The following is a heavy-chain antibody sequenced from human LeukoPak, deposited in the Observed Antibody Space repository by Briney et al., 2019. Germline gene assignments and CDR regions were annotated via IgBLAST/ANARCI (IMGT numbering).Heavy chain of an antibody. J-gene: IGHJ4*02. D-gene: IGHD3-10*01. CDR1: GFTFSSYW. CDR3: AKGVFGSRSTSFADN. V-gene: IGHV3-74*01. Sequence: GGSLRLSCAASGFTFSSYWMHWVRQAPGKGLVWVSHINSDGSSTNYADSVKGRFTISRDNSKNTLYLQMNSLRAEDTAVYYCAKGVFGSRSTSFADNWGQGTLVIVSP. CDR2: INSDGSST.